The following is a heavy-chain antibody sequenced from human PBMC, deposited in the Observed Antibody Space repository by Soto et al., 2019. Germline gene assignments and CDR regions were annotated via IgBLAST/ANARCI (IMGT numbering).Heavy chain of an antibody. V-gene: IGHV3-30*18. D-gene: IGHD3-10*01. CDR1: GFTFSSYG. J-gene: IGHJ3*02. CDR2: ISYDGSNK. CDR3: AKVHYGSGFDI. Sequence: GGSLRFSCVASGFTFSSYGMHWVRQAPGKGLEWVAVISYDGSNKYYADSVKGRFTISRDNSKNKLYLQMNSLRAEDTAVYYCAKVHYGSGFDIWGQGTMVTVSS.